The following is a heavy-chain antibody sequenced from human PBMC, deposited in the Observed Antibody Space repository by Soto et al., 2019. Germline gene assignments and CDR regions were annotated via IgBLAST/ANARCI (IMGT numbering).Heavy chain of an antibody. D-gene: IGHD3-10*02. CDR2: ITTHNGNT. CDR3: ARDVRGGDVFDF. J-gene: IGHJ3*01. Sequence: QVQLLQSGAEVKKPGASVKVSCKASGYPFTTYGISWVRQAPGQGLEWMGWITTHNGNTHYAQKFQGRVTMTTDTSTSIAYMELRSLRSDETAVYCCARDVRGGDVFDFWGQGTMVTVSS. CDR1: GYPFTTYG. V-gene: IGHV1-18*01.